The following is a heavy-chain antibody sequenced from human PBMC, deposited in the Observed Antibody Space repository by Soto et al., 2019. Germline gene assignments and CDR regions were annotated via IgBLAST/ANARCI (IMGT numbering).Heavy chain of an antibody. J-gene: IGHJ4*02. CDR2: ISYDGSNK. D-gene: IGHD3-10*01. V-gene: IGHV3-30*18. CDR3: TKGRSYYGSGSHDS. CDR1: GFDFSTYG. Sequence: PGGSLRLSCAASGFDFSTYGMHWVRQAPGKGLEWVAVISYDGSNKYYADSVKGRFTISRDNSQNTVYLQMSSLRTEDTAVYFCTKGRSYYGSGSHDSWGQGTLVTVSS.